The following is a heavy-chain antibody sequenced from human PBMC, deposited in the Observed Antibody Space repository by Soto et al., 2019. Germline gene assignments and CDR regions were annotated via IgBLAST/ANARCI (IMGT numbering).Heavy chain of an antibody. D-gene: IGHD2-15*01. CDR1: GYTLTELS. Sequence: ASVKVSCKGSGYTLTELSMHWVRQAPGKGLEWMGGFDPEDGETIYAQKFQGRVTMTEDTSTDTAYMELSSLRSEDTAVYYCASGYCSGGSCSQSGPLARDYGMDGWGQGTTVTVSS. CDR3: ASGYCSGGSCSQSGPLARDYGMDG. V-gene: IGHV1-24*01. CDR2: FDPEDGET. J-gene: IGHJ6*02.